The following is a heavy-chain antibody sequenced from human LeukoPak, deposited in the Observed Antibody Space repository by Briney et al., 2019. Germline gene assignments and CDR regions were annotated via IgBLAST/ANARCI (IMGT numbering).Heavy chain of an antibody. CDR3: TREDHSNYNY. V-gene: IGHV3-7*01. CDR1: GFTFSSYW. Sequence: GGSLRLSCAASGFTFSSYWMSWVRQAPGKGLEWVASIKQDGGETFYVDSVKGRFTISRDNAKNSLYLQMNSLRAEDTAVYYCTREDHSNYNYWGQGTLVTVS. J-gene: IGHJ4*02. CDR2: IKQDGGET. D-gene: IGHD4-11*01.